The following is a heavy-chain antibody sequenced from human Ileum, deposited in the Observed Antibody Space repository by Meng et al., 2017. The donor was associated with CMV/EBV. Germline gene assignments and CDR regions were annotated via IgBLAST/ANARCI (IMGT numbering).Heavy chain of an antibody. V-gene: IGHV4-39*01. CDR2: IYYSEST. D-gene: IGHD3-10*01. CDR3: ARLNWFGDRYFDY. J-gene: IGHJ4*02. Sequence: SGGSISSRKYYRGWVRQPHGKGLESIGIIYYSESTYYNPSLKSRVTISVDTSKSQFSLRLSSVTAADTAVYYCARLNWFGDRYFDYWGQGTLVTVSS. CDR1: GGSISSRKYY.